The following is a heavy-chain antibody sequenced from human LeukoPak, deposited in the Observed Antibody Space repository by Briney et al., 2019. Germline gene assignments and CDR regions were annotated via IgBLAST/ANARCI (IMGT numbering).Heavy chain of an antibody. CDR1: GFTFSSYG. Sequence: GGSLRLSCAASGFTFSSYGMHWVRQAPGKGLEWVAVISYDGSNKYYADSVKGRFTISRDNSKNTLYLQMNCLRAEDTAVYYCAKDLGVKQQLTPYYYYGMDVWGQGTTVTVSS. J-gene: IGHJ6*02. V-gene: IGHV3-30*18. D-gene: IGHD6-13*01. CDR2: ISYDGSNK. CDR3: AKDLGVKQQLTPYYYYGMDV.